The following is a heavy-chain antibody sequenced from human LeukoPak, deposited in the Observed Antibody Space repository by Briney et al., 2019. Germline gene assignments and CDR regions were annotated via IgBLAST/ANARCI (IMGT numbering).Heavy chain of an antibody. J-gene: IGHJ5*02. CDR1: GGSISSGGYS. V-gene: IGHV4-30-2*01. Sequence: PSETLSLTCAVSGGSISSGGYSWSWIRQPPGKGLEWIGYIYHSGSTYYNPSLKSRVTISVDRSKNQFSLKLSSVTAADTAVYYCARGTAAAGFDWFDPWSQGTLVTVSS. CDR3: ARGTAAAGFDWFDP. CDR2: IYHSGST. D-gene: IGHD6-13*01.